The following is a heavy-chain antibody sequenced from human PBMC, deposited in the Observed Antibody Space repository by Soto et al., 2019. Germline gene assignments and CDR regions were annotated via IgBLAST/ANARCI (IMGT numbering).Heavy chain of an antibody. Sequence: GGSLRLSCAASGFTFSRYGMNWVRQAPGKGLEWVSSISSSTSYVYYADSVKGRFSVSRDNAKKILYLEMYALRTEDTAVYYCARDPSEGRVGNWFESWGQGTLVTVSS. D-gene: IGHD2-2*01. CDR1: GFTFSRYG. CDR3: ARDPSEGRVGNWFES. V-gene: IGHV3-21*01. J-gene: IGHJ5*01. CDR2: ISSSTSYV.